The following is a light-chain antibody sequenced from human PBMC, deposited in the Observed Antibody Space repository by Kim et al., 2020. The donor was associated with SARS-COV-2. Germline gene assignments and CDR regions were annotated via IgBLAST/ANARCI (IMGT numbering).Light chain of an antibody. J-gene: IGLJ2*01. CDR2: QDS. CDR1: KLGDKY. CDR3: QAWDSSTVV. V-gene: IGLV3-1*01. Sequence: SYELTQPPSVSVSPGQTASITCSGDKLGDKYACWYQQKPGQSPVLVIYQDSKRPSGIPERFSGPNSGNPATLTITGTQAMDEADYYFQAWDSSTVVFGVG.